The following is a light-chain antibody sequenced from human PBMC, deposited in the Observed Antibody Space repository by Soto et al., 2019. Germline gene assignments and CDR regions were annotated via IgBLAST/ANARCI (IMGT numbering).Light chain of an antibody. J-gene: IGKJ1*01. CDR1: QSVSSNY. Sequence: EIVLTQSPGILSLSPGERATLSCRASQSVSSNYLAWHQQKLGQAPRLLIYGASNRATGIPDRFSGSGSGTDFTLTISRLEPEDFAVYYCQQYGDSPETFGQGTKVDIK. CDR3: QQYGDSPET. CDR2: GAS. V-gene: IGKV3-20*01.